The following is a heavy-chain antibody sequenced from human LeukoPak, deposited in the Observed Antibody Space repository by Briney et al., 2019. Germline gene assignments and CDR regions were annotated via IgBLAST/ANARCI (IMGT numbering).Heavy chain of an antibody. J-gene: IGHJ4*02. Sequence: GGSLRLSCAASGFTFSNYWMDWVRQAPGKGLEWVASIRQDGSDKYYVDSVRGRFTISRDNVENSLYLQMNSLRAEDTAVYYCARDRDGSGWVELDYWGQGTLVTVSS. CDR3: ARDRDGSGWVELDY. V-gene: IGHV3-7*01. CDR2: IRQDGSDK. D-gene: IGHD6-19*01. CDR1: GFTFSNYW.